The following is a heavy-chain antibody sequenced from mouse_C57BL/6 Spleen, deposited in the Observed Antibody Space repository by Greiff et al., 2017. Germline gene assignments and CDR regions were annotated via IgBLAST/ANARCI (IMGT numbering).Heavy chain of an antibody. J-gene: IGHJ1*03. CDR2: INPNNGGT. V-gene: IGHV1-18*01. CDR1: GYTFTDYN. Sequence: EVKLMESGPELVKPGASVKIPCKASGYTFTDYNMEWVKKSHGKSLEWIGDINPNNGGTIYNQKFKGKATLTVDKSSSTAYMELRSLTSEDTAVYYCARRRDWYFDVWGTGTTGTVSS. CDR3: ARRRDWYFDV.